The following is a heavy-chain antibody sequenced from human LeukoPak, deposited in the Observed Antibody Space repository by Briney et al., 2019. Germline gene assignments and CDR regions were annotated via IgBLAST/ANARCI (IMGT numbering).Heavy chain of an antibody. Sequence: ASVKVSCKASGYTFTGYYMHWVRQAPGQGLEWMGWINPNSGGTNYAQKFQGRVTMTRDTSISAAYMELSRLRSDDTAVYYCADSNWNYLDAFDIWGQGTMVTVSS. D-gene: IGHD1-7*01. V-gene: IGHV1-2*02. CDR3: ADSNWNYLDAFDI. CDR1: GYTFTGYY. CDR2: INPNSGGT. J-gene: IGHJ3*02.